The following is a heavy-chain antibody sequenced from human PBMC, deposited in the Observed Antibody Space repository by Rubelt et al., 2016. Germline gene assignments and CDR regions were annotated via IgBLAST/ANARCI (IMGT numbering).Heavy chain of an antibody. CDR1: GGSFSGYY. V-gene: IGHV4-34*01. CDR2: INHSGST. Sequence: QVQLQQWGAGLLKPSETLSLTCAVYGGSFSGYYWSWIRQPPGKGLEWIGEINHSGSTYYNPSVMSRVTISVDTSKNQFSLKLSSVTAADTAVYYCARGVGSSWSNWFDPWGQGTLVTVSS. J-gene: IGHJ5*02. D-gene: IGHD6-13*01. CDR3: ARGVGSSWSNWFDP.